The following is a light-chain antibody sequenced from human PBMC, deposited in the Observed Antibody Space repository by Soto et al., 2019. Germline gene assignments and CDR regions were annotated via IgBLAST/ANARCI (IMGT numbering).Light chain of an antibody. Sequence: EIVMTQSPATLSVSPGERATLSCRASQSVDSNLAWFQQKPGQAPRLLIYGASTRATGIPARFSGGGSGTDFTLTISSLQSVDFAVYYCQQYNNWPRTFGQGTNVEIK. V-gene: IGKV3-15*01. J-gene: IGKJ1*01. CDR3: QQYNNWPRT. CDR2: GAS. CDR1: QSVDSN.